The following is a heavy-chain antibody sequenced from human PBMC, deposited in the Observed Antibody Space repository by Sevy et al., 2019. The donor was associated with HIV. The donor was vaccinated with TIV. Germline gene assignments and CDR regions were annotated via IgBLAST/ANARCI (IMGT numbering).Heavy chain of an antibody. V-gene: IGHV3-23*01. CDR2: LSDSGVST. Sequence: GGSLRLSCAASGFTSSSYAMSWVRHPPGRGLEWVSTLSDSGVSTYYADSVKGRFTISRDNSKNILYLQMNSLRAEDTAVYYCARDRATSATGTLFDYWGQGTLVTVSS. J-gene: IGHJ4*02. CDR3: ARDRATSATGTLFDY. CDR1: GFTSSSYA. D-gene: IGHD3-9*01.